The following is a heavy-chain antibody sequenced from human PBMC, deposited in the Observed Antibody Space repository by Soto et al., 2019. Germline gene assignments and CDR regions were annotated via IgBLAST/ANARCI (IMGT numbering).Heavy chain of an antibody. J-gene: IGHJ4*02. CDR3: ARGPAYYYDSSGYFLDY. Sequence: PSETLSLTCTVSDGSVSSGSYYWSWIRQPPGKGLEWIAYIYYSGSTNYSPSLKSRVTISVDTSKNQFSLKLSSVTAADTAVYYCARGPAYYYDSSGYFLDYWGQGTLVTVSS. V-gene: IGHV4-61*01. CDR2: IYYSGST. D-gene: IGHD3-22*01. CDR1: DGSVSSGSYY.